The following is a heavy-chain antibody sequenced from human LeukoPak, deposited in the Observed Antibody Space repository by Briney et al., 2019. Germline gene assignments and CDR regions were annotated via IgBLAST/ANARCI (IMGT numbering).Heavy chain of an antibody. CDR2: ISSSSSYI. D-gene: IGHD6-19*01. Sequence: AGGSLRLSRAASGFTFSSYSMNWVRQAPGKGLEWVSSISSSSSYIYYADSVKGRFTISRDNAKNSLYLQMNSLRAEDTALYYCAKEGGAVAGPDRGAFDIWGQGTMVTVSS. CDR1: GFTFSSYS. J-gene: IGHJ3*02. CDR3: AKEGGAVAGPDRGAFDI. V-gene: IGHV3-21*04.